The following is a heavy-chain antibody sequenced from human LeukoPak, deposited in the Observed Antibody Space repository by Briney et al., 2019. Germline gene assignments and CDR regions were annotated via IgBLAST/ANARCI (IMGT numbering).Heavy chain of an antibody. CDR3: AKARMIGQQLAPFDY. Sequence: PGGSLRLSCAASGFTFSSYGMHWVRQAPGKGLEWVAVISYDGSNKYYADSVKGRFTISRDNSKNTLYLQMNSLRAEDTAVYYCAKARMIGQQLAPFDYWGQGTLVTVSS. CDR2: ISYDGSNK. CDR1: GFTFSSYG. D-gene: IGHD6-13*01. V-gene: IGHV3-30*18. J-gene: IGHJ4*02.